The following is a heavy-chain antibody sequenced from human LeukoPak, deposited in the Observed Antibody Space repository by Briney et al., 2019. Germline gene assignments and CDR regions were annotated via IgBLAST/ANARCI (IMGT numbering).Heavy chain of an antibody. CDR1: GFTFSSYA. V-gene: IGHV3-23*01. CDR3: AAKYDFWSGYYFLVY. J-gene: IGHJ4*02. Sequence: GGSLRLSCAASGFTFSSYAMSLVRQAPGKGLEWVSAISGSGGSTYYADSVKGRFTISRDNSKNTLYLQMNSLRAEDTAVYYCAAKYDFWSGYYFLVYWGQGTLVTVSS. D-gene: IGHD3-3*01. CDR2: ISGSGGST.